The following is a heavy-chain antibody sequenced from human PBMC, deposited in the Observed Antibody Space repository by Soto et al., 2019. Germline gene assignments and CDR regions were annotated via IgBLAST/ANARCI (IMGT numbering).Heavy chain of an antibody. J-gene: IGHJ6*02. V-gene: IGHV5-10-1*01. Sequence: LGESLKISCKGSGYSFTSYWISWVRQMPGKGLEWMGRIDPSDSYTNYSPSFQGHVTISADKSISTAYLQWSSLKASDTAMYYCARYQSGPYSYGMDVWGQGTTVTVSS. CDR2: IDPSDSYT. D-gene: IGHD3-3*01. CDR1: GYSFTSYW. CDR3: ARYQSGPYSYGMDV.